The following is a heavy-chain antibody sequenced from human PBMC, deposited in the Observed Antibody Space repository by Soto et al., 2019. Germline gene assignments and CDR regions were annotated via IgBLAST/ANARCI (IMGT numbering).Heavy chain of an antibody. CDR1: GFTFSSYS. J-gene: IGHJ3*02. Sequence: GGSLRLSCAASGFTFSSYSMNWVRQAPGKGLEWVSSISSSSSYIYYADSVKGRFTISRDNAKNSLYLQMNSLRAEDTAVYYCASDYYYDSSGYYSTPPDAFDIWGQGTMVTVSS. D-gene: IGHD3-22*01. CDR3: ASDYYYDSSGYYSTPPDAFDI. V-gene: IGHV3-21*01. CDR2: ISSSSSYI.